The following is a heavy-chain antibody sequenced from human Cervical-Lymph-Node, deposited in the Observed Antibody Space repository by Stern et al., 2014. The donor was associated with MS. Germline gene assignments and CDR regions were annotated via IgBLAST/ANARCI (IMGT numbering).Heavy chain of an antibody. CDR2: IYHSGST. CDR3: ARGGVIYTQDRNGFDV. J-gene: IGHJ3*01. D-gene: IGHD2-21*01. Sequence: QVQLVESGSGQAKPSQTLSLTCAVSGGSISSGGSSWNWIRQPPGKGLEWIGFIYHSGSTYYNPSLKGRVFISVAPSKNQFALNLRSVTAADTAVYYCARGGVIYTQDRNGFDVWGQGTMVTVSS. V-gene: IGHV4-30-2*01. CDR1: GGSISSGGSS.